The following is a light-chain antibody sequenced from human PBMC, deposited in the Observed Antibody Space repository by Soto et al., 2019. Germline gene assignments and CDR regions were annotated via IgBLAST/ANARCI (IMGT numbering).Light chain of an antibody. CDR3: SSYTNTNTRV. CDR2: DVS. Sequence: QSALTQPASVSGSPGQSITISCTGTSSDVGGYNYVSWYQQHPGKAPKLMIYDVSNRPSGVSNRFSGSKSGNTASLTISGLQAEDEADYYCSSYTNTNTRVFGGETKLTVL. V-gene: IGLV2-14*01. CDR1: SSDVGGYNY. J-gene: IGLJ3*02.